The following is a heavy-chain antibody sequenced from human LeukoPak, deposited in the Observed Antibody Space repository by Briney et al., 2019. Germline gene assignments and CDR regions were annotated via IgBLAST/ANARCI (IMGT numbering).Heavy chain of an antibody. V-gene: IGHV3-23*01. CDR1: GFTFGAYA. CDR3: AKDRYGDYGPFDN. J-gene: IGHJ3*02. CDR2: ISGSSDYT. D-gene: IGHD4-17*01. Sequence: GGSLRLSCAASGFTFGAYAMRWVRQAPGKGVEWVSAISGSSDYTFYADSVKGRFTISRDNSKNTLSLQMNSVRPDDTAVYYCAKDRYGDYGPFDNWGQGTMVTVSS.